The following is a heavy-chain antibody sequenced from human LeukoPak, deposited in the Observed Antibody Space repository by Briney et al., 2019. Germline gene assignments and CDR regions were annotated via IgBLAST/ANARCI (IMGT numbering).Heavy chain of an antibody. J-gene: IGHJ4*02. V-gene: IGHV4-59*11. CDR3: TTIKRGNIFGYIDF. D-gene: IGHD5-18*01. CDR2: VFDSGRT. CDR1: GGSMTTHH. Sequence: SETLSLTCTVSGGSMTTHHWNWIRQTPGKGLEWIGYVFDSGRTKENPSLKSRVTLSADTSKNQLSLRLSAVTAADTAVNYCTTIKRGNIFGYIDFWGQGILVTVSS.